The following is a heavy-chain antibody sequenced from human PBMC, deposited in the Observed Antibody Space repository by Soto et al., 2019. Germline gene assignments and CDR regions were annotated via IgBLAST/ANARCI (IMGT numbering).Heavy chain of an antibody. CDR2: IDPSDSYT. V-gene: IGHV5-10-1*01. D-gene: IGHD6-13*01. CDR1: GYSFTSYW. Sequence: LGESLKISCKGSGYSFTSYWISWVRQMPGKGLEWMGRIDPSDSYTNYSPSFQGHVTISADKSISTAYLQWSSLKASDTAMYYCARQHLSAAGQPYYYYYYGMDVWGQGTTVTVS. J-gene: IGHJ6*02. CDR3: ARQHLSAAGQPYYYYYYGMDV.